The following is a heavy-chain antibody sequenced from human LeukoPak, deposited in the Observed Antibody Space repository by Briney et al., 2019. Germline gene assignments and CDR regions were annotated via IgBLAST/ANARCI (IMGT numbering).Heavy chain of an antibody. D-gene: IGHD3-10*01. V-gene: IGHV3-48*03. CDR3: ARIGGSSGSSGFDY. Sequence: PGGSLRLSCAASGFTFSSYEMNWVRQAPGKGLEWVSYISSSGSTIYYADSVKGRFTISRDNAKNSLYLQMNSLRAEDTAVHYCARIGGSSGSSGFDYWGQGTLVTVSS. CDR1: GFTFSSYE. J-gene: IGHJ4*02. CDR2: ISSSGSTI.